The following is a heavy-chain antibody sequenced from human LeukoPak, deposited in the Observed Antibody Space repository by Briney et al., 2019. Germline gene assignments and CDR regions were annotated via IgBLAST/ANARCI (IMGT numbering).Heavy chain of an antibody. CDR3: ARAARLVVVAASQPYYFDY. J-gene: IGHJ4*02. Sequence: SVKVSCKASGGTFSSYAISWVRQAPGQGLEWMGRIIPILGIANYAQKFQGRVTITADKSTSTAYMELSSLRSEDTAVYYCARAARLVVVAASQPYYFDYWGQGTLVTVSS. D-gene: IGHD2-15*01. V-gene: IGHV1-69*04. CDR2: IIPILGIA. CDR1: GGTFSSYA.